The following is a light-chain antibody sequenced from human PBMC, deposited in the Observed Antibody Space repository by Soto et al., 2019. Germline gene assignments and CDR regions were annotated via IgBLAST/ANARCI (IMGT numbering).Light chain of an antibody. CDR3: SSYTTSNTYV. J-gene: IGLJ1*01. V-gene: IGLV2-18*02. CDR1: SSDVGSYNR. Sequence: QSVLTQPPSVSGSPGQSGPISCTGTSSDVGSYNRVSWYQQPPGTAPKLMIYEVSNRPSGVPDRFSGSKSGNTASLTISGLQAEDEADYYCSSYTTSNTYVFGTGTKVTVL. CDR2: EVS.